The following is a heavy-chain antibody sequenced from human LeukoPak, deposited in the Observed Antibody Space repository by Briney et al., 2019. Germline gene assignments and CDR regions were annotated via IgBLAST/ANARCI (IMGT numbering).Heavy chain of an antibody. CDR1: GGSISGFY. V-gene: IGHV4-59*08. D-gene: IGHD3-22*01. Sequence: SETLSLTCTVSGGSISGFYWSWIRQPPGKGLEGIGYMSNNGATTYNPSLKSRLTISIAMSNNHFSLTLNSVTAPDTAVYYCARHIPPPITMIEPYYFDYWGQGTLVTVSS. J-gene: IGHJ4*02. CDR2: MSNNGAT. CDR3: ARHIPPPITMIEPYYFDY.